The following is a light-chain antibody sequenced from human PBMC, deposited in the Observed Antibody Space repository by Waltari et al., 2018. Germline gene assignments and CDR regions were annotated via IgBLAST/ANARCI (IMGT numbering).Light chain of an antibody. J-gene: IGKJ1*01. Sequence: EIVLTQSPGTLSLSPGERATLSCRASQSVSRALAWYQQNPGQAPRLLIYGASNRATGIPDRFSGSGSGKDFSLIISRLEPEDFAVYYCQHYVSLPVTFGQGTKVEIK. CDR3: QHYVSLPVT. CDR2: GAS. V-gene: IGKV3-20*01. CDR1: QSVSRA.